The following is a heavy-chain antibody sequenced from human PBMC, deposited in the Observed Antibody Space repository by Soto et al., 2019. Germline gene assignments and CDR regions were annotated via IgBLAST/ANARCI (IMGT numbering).Heavy chain of an antibody. CDR3: ARFRGTAILDF. CDR1: GGSISSGGYS. Sequence: PSETLSLTCAVSGGSISSGGYSWSSIRQPPGKGLEWIGYLYHTGNTYYNPSLESRVTISVDRSKNQFSLELPSVTAADTAVYYCARFRGTAILDFWGQGTLVTVSS. V-gene: IGHV4-30-2*01. CDR2: LYHTGNT. J-gene: IGHJ4*02. D-gene: IGHD2-21*02.